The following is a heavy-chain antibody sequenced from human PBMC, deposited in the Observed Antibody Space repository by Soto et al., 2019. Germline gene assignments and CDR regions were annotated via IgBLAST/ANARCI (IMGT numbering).Heavy chain of an antibody. Sequence: GGSLRLSCAVSGFAFSNYSMNWVRQAPGKGLEWVSYISSSRTNTYYPASVRGRFTISRDNAKNSLYLRTNSLNDEDTAVYYCARGTKGGSPHLWGQGTLVTVSS. J-gene: IGHJ5*02. CDR3: ARGTKGGSPHL. V-gene: IGHV3-48*02. CDR2: ISSSRTNT. D-gene: IGHD1-7*01. CDR1: GFAFSNYS.